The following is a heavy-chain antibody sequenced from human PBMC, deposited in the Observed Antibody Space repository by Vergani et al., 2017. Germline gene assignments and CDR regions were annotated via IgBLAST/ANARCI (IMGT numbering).Heavy chain of an antibody. J-gene: IGHJ6*03. CDR3: ARVNTETNGHLYYYYYMDV. D-gene: IGHD4-11*01. CDR2: IDHTGRP. V-gene: IGHV4-34*01. Sequence: QVQLQQWGGGLLKPSETLSLTCVVNGGSFTSYNWTWICQSPGEGLEWVGDIDHTGRPDYNPSLKSRLTMSVDKSRNQFSLTLNSVTATDTAIYFCARVNTETNGHLYYYYYMDVWGQGTAVTVS. CDR1: GGSFTSYN.